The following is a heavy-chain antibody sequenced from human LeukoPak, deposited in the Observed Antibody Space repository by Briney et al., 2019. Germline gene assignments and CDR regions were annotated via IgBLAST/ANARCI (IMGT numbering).Heavy chain of an antibody. CDR2: INWNGGST. V-gene: IGHV3-20*04. Sequence: GGSLRLSCAASGFILDDYGMSWVRQAPGKGLEWVSGINWNGGSTGYADSVKGRFTISRDDAKNSLYLQMNSLRAEEDTALYYCARDAPTVGVDSWGQGTLVTVSS. J-gene: IGHJ4*02. CDR1: GFILDDYG. CDR3: ARDAPTVGVDS.